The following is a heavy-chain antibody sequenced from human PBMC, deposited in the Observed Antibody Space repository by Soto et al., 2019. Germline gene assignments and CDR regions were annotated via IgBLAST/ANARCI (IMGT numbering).Heavy chain of an antibody. CDR2: IYYSGST. CDR3: ARLDNPGKRYFDY. CDR1: GGSISSYY. V-gene: IGHV4-59*08. J-gene: IGHJ4*02. D-gene: IGHD1-1*01. Sequence: SETLSLTCTVSGGSISSYYWSWIRQPPGKGLEWIGYIYYSGSTNYNPSLKSRVTISVDTSKNQFSLKLSSVTAADTAVYYCARLDNPGKRYFDYWGQGTLVTVSS.